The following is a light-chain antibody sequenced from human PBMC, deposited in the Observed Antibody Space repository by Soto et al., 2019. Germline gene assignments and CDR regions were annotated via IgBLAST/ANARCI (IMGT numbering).Light chain of an antibody. Sequence: DIQMTQSPSTLSASVGDRVTITCRASQTINSWLAWYQQKPGQAPKLLIYQASTLEIGVPLRFSGTGSGTEFTLAISSLQPDDFATYYCQQYNAFSWTFGQGTKVDIK. V-gene: IGKV1-5*03. J-gene: IGKJ1*01. CDR2: QAS. CDR3: QQYNAFSWT. CDR1: QTINSW.